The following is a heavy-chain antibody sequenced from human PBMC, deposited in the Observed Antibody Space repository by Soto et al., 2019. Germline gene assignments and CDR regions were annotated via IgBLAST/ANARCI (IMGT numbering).Heavy chain of an antibody. CDR3: VRDRGFPDSFDL. Sequence: ASVKVSCKASGYTFTSYGISWVRQAPGKGLEWMGGFDPEDGETIYAQKFQGRVTMTEDTSTDTAYMELSSLRVEDTAVYFCVRDRGFPDSFDLWGQGTMVTVSS. CDR2: FDPEDGET. D-gene: IGHD3-10*01. CDR1: GYTFTSYG. J-gene: IGHJ3*01. V-gene: IGHV1-24*01.